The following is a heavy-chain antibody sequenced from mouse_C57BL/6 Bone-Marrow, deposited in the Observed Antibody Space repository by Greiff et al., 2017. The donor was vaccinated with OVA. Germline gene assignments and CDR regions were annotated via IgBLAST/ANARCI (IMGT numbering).Heavy chain of an antibody. V-gene: IGHV1-72*01. CDR2: FDPNSGGT. CDR1: GYTFTSYW. CDR3: ARSNYGSPYYFDY. D-gene: IGHD1-1*01. J-gene: IGHJ2*01. Sequence: QVQLQQPGAELVKPGASVKLSCKASGYTFTSYWMHWVKQRPGRGLAWIGRFDPNSGGTKYNEKFKSKATLTVDKPSSTAYMQLSSLTSEDSAVYYCARSNYGSPYYFDYWGQGTTLTVSS.